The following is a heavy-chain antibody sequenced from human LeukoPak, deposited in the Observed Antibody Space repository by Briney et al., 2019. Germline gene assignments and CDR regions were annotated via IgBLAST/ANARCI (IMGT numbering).Heavy chain of an antibody. CDR3: ARGRYCSSTSCYIDYYYGMDV. CDR2: INHSGST. J-gene: IGHJ6*02. D-gene: IGHD2-2*02. Sequence: PTETLSLTCAVYAGSFSGYYWSWIRQPPGKGLEWIGEINHSGSTNYNPSLKSRVTISVDTPKNQFSLKLSSVTAADTAVYYCARGRYCSSTSCYIDYYYGMDVWGQGTTVTVSS. V-gene: IGHV4-34*01. CDR1: AGSFSGYY.